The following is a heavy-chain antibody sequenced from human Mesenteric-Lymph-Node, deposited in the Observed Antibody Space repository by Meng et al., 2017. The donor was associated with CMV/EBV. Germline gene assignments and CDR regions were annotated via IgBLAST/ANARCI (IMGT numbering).Heavy chain of an antibody. CDR1: GFTFRNAW. V-gene: IGHV3-53*01. D-gene: IGHD1-1*01. Sequence: GESLKISCAASGFTFRNAWMTWVRQAPGKGLEWVSGLHSGGNTYYADSVKGRFTISRDNSKNTLYLQMDSLRAEDTAVYYCARHDYYYYYYNMDVWGQGTTVTVSS. CDR3: ARHDYYYYYYNMDV. CDR2: LHSGGNT. J-gene: IGHJ6*02.